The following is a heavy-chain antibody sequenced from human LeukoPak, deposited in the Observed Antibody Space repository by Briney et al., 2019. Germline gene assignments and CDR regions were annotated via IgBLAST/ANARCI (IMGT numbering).Heavy chain of an antibody. J-gene: IGHJ1*01. Sequence: GASVKVSCKASGYTFTNCDINWVRQATGQGLEWMGWMNPNSGNTGFAQKFQGRVTMTRYTSISTAYMELSSLRSEDTAVYYCARAGGSYYDSSGYYYADWGQGTLVTVSS. V-gene: IGHV1-8*01. CDR3: ARAGGSYYDSSGYYYAD. D-gene: IGHD3-22*01. CDR2: MNPNSGNT. CDR1: GYTFTNCD.